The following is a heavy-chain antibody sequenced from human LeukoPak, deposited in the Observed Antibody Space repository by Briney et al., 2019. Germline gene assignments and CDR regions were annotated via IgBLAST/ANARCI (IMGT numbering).Heavy chain of an antibody. D-gene: IGHD3-10*01. Sequence: GGSLRLSCSASGFTFSSYAMHWVRQAPGKGLEYVSAISGSGGSTYYADSVKGRFTISRDNSKNTLYLQMNSLRAEDTAVYYCANHYGSGSYGHYWGQGTLVTVSS. CDR1: GFTFSSYA. CDR3: ANHYGSGSYGHY. CDR2: ISGSGGST. V-gene: IGHV3-64*04. J-gene: IGHJ4*02.